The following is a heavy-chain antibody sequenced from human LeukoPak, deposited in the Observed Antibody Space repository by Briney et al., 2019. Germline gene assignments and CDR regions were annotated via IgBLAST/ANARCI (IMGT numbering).Heavy chain of an antibody. CDR2: IYYSGST. CDR3: ARHEYSGSYYGLSWFDP. V-gene: IGHV4-39*01. Sequence: SETLSLTCTVSGGSISSSGYYWGWIRQPPGKGLEWIASIYYSGSTYYNPSLKSRVTISVDTSKNQLSLKLSSLTATDTAVYYCARHEYSGSYYGLSWFDPWGQGTLVTVSS. J-gene: IGHJ5*02. D-gene: IGHD1-26*01. CDR1: GGSISSSGYY.